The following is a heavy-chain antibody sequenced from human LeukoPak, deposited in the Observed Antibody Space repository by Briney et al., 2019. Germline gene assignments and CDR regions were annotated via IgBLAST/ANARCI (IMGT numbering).Heavy chain of an antibody. CDR1: GYTLTELS. CDR2: FDPEDGET. Sequence: APGKVSLKVSGYTLTELSIHWVRHGPGKGLEWEGGFDPEDGETTYAQKFQGRVTMTEDTSTDTAYMELSSLRSEDTAVYYCATVLTRRSIVGASYFDYWGQGTLVTVSS. V-gene: IGHV1-24*01. D-gene: IGHD1-26*01. CDR3: ATVLTRRSIVGASYFDY. J-gene: IGHJ4*02.